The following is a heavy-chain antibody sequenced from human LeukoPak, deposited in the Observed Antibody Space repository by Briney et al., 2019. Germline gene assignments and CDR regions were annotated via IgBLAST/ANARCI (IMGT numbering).Heavy chain of an antibody. Sequence: GESLKISCKGSGYSFTSYWIGWVRQMPGKGLEWMGISYPGDSDTRYSPSFQGQVTISADKSISTAYLQWSSLKASDTAMYYCARRRNAMVRGVITHDFDYWGQGTLVTVSS. CDR2: SYPGDSDT. CDR3: ARRRNAMVRGVITHDFDY. J-gene: IGHJ4*02. V-gene: IGHV5-51*01. CDR1: GYSFTSYW. D-gene: IGHD3-10*01.